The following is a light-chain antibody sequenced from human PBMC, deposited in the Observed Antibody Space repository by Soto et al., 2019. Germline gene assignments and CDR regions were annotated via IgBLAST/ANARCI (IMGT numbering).Light chain of an antibody. V-gene: IGKV3-15*01. CDR3: QQYNNWPRT. Sequence: EIVMTQSPATLSLSPGERAILSCRASQSVGSNLAWFQQKPGQAPRLLIYGTSTRATGIPARFGGTGSGTEFTLTISSLQSEDFAVYYCQQYNNWPRTFGQGTKV. CDR2: GTS. J-gene: IGKJ1*01. CDR1: QSVGSN.